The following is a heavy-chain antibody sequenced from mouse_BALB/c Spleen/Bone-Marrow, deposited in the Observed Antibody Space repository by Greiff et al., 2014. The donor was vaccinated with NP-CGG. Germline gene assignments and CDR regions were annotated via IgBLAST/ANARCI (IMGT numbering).Heavy chain of an antibody. J-gene: IGHJ2*01. CDR3: ARDYYGSRAY. CDR1: GFTFSSYG. CDR2: INSNGGST. Sequence: EVMLVESGGGLVQPGGSLKLSCAASGFTFSSYGMSWVRQTPDKRLELVATINSNGGSTYYPDSVKGRFTISRDNAKNTLYLQMSSLKSEDTAMNYCARDYYGSRAYRGQGTILPVST. V-gene: IGHV5-6-3*01. D-gene: IGHD1-1*01.